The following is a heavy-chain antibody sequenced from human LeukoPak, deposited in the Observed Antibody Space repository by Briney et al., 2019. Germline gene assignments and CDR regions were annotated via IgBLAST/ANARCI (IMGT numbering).Heavy chain of an antibody. D-gene: IGHD6-13*01. J-gene: IGHJ4*02. V-gene: IGHV3-23*01. CDR1: GFTVSSNY. Sequence: GGSLRLSCAASGFTVSSNYMSWVRQAPGKGLEWVSGITGSGGNTYYADSVKGRFTISRDNSKNTLYLQMNSLRAEDTALYYCASRPYSSSWYYFDYWGQGTLVTVSS. CDR2: ITGSGGNT. CDR3: ASRPYSSSWYYFDY.